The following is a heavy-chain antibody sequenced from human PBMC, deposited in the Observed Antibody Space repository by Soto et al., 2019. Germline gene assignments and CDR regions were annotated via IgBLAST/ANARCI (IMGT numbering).Heavy chain of an antibody. V-gene: IGHV1-18*04. CDR1: GYTFTSYG. CDR3: AREGSPGGSVYRPSTDYGMDV. CDR2: ISAYNGNT. D-gene: IGHD3-22*01. Sequence: ASVKVSCKASGYTFTSYGIIWVRQAPGQGLEWMGWISAYNGNTNYAQKLQGRVTMTTDTSTSTAYVELRSLRSDDTGVYYCAREGSPGGSVYRPSTDYGMDVWGQGTTVTVSS. J-gene: IGHJ6*02.